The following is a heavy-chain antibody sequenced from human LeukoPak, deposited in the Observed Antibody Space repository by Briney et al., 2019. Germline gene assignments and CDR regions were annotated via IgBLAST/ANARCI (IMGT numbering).Heavy chain of an antibody. CDR1: GFTFSSYA. CDR2: ISGSGGST. V-gene: IGHV3-23*01. D-gene: IGHD3-9*01. Sequence: PGGSLRLSCAASGFTFSSYAMSWVRQAPGKGLEWVSAISGSGGSTYYADSVKGRFTISRDNSKNTPYLQMNSLRAEDTAVYYCARGVFRYSDDAFDMWGQGTMVTVSS. CDR3: ARGVFRYSDDAFDM. J-gene: IGHJ3*02.